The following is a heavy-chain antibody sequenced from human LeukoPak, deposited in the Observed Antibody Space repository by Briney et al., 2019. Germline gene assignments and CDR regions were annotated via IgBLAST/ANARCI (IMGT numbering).Heavy chain of an antibody. CDR3: ARGRGL. CDR1: GESLSAYY. J-gene: IGHJ6*02. Sequence: SEALSLTCAVYGESLSAYYWNWIRQSPGEGLEWIGEINPSGSTNYNPSLKSRVTISVDTSKNQFSLKLSSVTAADTAVYYCARGRGLWGQGTTATVSS. CDR2: INPSGST. V-gene: IGHV4-34*01.